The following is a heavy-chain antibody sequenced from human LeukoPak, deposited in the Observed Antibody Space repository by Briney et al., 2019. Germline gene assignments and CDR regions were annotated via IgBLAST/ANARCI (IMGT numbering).Heavy chain of an antibody. CDR3: ARGDSTSSFRWFDP. V-gene: IGHV3-7*05. J-gene: IGHJ5*02. D-gene: IGHD6-6*01. CDR1: GFTFSSYW. Sequence: PGESLRLSCAASGFTFSSYWMSWVRQAPGKGLEWVANIKEDGSEKNYVDSVKGRFTISRDNAKNSLYLQMNSLRAEDTAVYYCARGDSTSSFRWFDPWGQGTL. CDR2: IKEDGSEK.